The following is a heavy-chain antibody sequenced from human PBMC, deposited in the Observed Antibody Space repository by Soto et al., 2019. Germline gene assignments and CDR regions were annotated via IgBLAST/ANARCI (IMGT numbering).Heavy chain of an antibody. CDR3: VRISPPLYYSMDV. CDR2: IYTGGTT. Sequence: EVQLVESGGTLVQSGGSLRLSCAASGLTVSSNYMSWVRQAPGKGLEWVSVIYTGGTTYYADSVKGRFTISRQNSMNTLDLQMKSLRTEDTAVYYCVRISPPLYYSMDVWGQGTTVTVSS. CDR1: GLTVSSNY. D-gene: IGHD3-3*02. J-gene: IGHJ6*02. V-gene: IGHV3-53*04.